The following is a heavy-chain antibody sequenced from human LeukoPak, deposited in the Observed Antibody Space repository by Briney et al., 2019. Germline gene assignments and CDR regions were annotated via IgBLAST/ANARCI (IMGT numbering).Heavy chain of an antibody. CDR2: ISRGGVIT. J-gene: IGHJ4*02. V-gene: IGHV3-23*01. CDR3: VSRAGSPWGPFDD. D-gene: IGHD7-27*01. CDR1: GFTFSDYA. Sequence: SGGSLGLSCAASGFTFSDYAINWVRQAPGKGLEWVSSISRGGVITYYADSVKGRFTISRDNSNNTLYLHMNSLRAEDTAVYYCVSRAGSPWGPFDDWGQGTLVTVSS.